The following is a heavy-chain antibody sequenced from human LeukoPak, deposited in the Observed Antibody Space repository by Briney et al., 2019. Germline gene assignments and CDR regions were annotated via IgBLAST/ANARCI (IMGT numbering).Heavy chain of an antibody. V-gene: IGHV1-18*01. CDR2: ISTYSGNT. Sequence: ASVKVSCKASGYTFTSYGISWVRQAPGQGLEWMGWISTYSGNTNYAQKLQGRVTMTTDTSTGTASMELRSLRSDDTAVYYCGRARERIYGGGIYPLGYWAQGPLVTVS. D-gene: IGHD3-10*01. CDR1: GYTFTSYG. J-gene: IGHJ4*02. CDR3: GRARERIYGGGIYPLGY.